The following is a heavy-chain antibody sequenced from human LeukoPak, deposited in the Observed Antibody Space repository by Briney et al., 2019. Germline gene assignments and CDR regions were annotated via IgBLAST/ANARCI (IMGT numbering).Heavy chain of an antibody. CDR1: GFTFSGHN. D-gene: IGHD3-16*01. V-gene: IGHV3-48*04. CDR3: ARAMSTFGGVRNYFDS. J-gene: IGHJ4*02. Sequence: GGSLRLPCAASGFTFSGHNMNWVRQAPGKGLEWISFVSISSGTIYYADSVNGRFRISRDNAKSSLDLEMNSLRAEDTAVYYCARAMSTFGGVRNYFDSWGQGTLVTVSS. CDR2: VSISSGTI.